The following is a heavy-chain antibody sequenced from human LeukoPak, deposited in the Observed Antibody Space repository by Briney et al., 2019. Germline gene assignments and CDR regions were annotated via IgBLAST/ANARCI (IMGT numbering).Heavy chain of an antibody. CDR2: NYTTWST. J-gene: IGHJ4*02. D-gene: IGHD6-6*01. Sequence: SETLSLTCTVSGGSLRNYYWGWIWRPAGKGLEWSGRNYTTWSTYYNPHLKLRVTVSVDTSKIQFSLKLSSVTAAGPGVYYCAIESYSSSYLFDYWVQGTLVSVCS. CDR1: GGSLRNYY. V-gene: IGHV4-4*07. CDR3: AIESYSSSYLFDY.